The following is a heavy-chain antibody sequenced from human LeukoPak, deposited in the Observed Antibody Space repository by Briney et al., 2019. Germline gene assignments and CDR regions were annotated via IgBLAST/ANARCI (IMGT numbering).Heavy chain of an antibody. CDR1: GYTFTSYG. D-gene: IGHD3-22*01. Sequence: ASVKVSCKASGYTFTSYGISWVRQAPGQGLERMGWISAYNGNTNYAQKLQGRVTMTTDTSTSTAYMELRSLRSDDTAVYYCARELARVNYYDSSGYWGHWGQGTLVTVSS. V-gene: IGHV1-18*01. CDR3: ARELARVNYYDSSGYWGH. J-gene: IGHJ4*02. CDR2: ISAYNGNT.